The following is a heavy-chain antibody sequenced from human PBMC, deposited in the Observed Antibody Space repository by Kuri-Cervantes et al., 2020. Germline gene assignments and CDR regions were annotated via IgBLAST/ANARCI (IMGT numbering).Heavy chain of an antibody. CDR1: GFTFRSYG. J-gene: IGHJ4*02. V-gene: IGHV3-33*01. CDR2: IWYDGSNK. CDR3: ARESWTIFGVVTKGYYFDY. Sequence: GESLKISCAASGFTFRSYGMHWVRQAPGKGLEWVAVIWYDGSNKYYADSVKGRFTISRDNAKNSLYLQMNSLRAEDTAVYYCARESWTIFGVVTKGYYFDYWGQGTLVTVSS. D-gene: IGHD3-3*01.